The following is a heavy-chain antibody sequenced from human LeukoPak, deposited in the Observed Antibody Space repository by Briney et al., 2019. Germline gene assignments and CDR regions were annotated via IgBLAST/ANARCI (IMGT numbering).Heavy chain of an antibody. Sequence: HTGGSLRLSCAASGFTFTTYSMNWVRQAPGKGLEWVSYFGSDSRTIFYADSVKGRFTISRDNAKNSLYLQMNSLRAEDTAVYYCARAGVRGVIGPPVDYWGQGTLVTVSS. J-gene: IGHJ4*02. CDR3: ARAGVRGVIGPPVDY. CDR2: FGSDSRTI. CDR1: GFTFTTYS. D-gene: IGHD3-10*01. V-gene: IGHV3-48*01.